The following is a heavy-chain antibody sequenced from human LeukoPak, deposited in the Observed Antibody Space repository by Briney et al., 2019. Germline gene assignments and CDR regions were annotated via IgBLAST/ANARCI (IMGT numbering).Heavy chain of an antibody. Sequence: QPGRSLRLSCAASGFTFSTYGMHWVRQAPGKGLVWVSRLNDDGSYTNYADSVKGRFTISRDNAKNTLYLQMHSLRAEDTAVYYCARALGSSSDYWGQGTLVTVSS. V-gene: IGHV3-74*01. CDR2: LNDDGSYT. CDR1: GFTFSTYG. J-gene: IGHJ4*02. CDR3: ARALGSSSDY. D-gene: IGHD1-26*01.